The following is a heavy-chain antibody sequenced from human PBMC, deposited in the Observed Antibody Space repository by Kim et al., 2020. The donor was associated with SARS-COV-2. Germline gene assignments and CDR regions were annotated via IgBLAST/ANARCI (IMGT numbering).Heavy chain of an antibody. Sequence: RVTISVDTSKNQFSLKLSSVTAADTAVYYCARRWRYYYDSSGYYLDAFDIWGQGTMVTVSS. D-gene: IGHD3-22*01. CDR3: ARRWRYYYDSSGYYLDAFDI. J-gene: IGHJ3*02. V-gene: IGHV4-59*08.